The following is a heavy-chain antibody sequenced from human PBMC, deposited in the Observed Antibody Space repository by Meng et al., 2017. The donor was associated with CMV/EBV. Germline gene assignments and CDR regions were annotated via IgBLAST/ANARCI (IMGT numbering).Heavy chain of an antibody. CDR3: ARAPSSDFDY. Sequence: GESLKISCAASGFTVSSNYMSWVRQAPGKGLEWGSVIYSGGSTYYADSVKGRFTISRDNSRNTLYLQMNSLRAEDTAVYYCARAPSSDFDYWGQGTLVTVSS. D-gene: IGHD6-6*01. V-gene: IGHV3-53*01. J-gene: IGHJ4*02. CDR2: IYSGGST. CDR1: GFTVSSNY.